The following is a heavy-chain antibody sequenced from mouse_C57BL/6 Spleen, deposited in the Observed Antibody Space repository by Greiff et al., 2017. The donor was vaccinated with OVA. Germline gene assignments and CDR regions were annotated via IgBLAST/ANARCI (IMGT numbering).Heavy chain of an antibody. CDR3: AREVITTVVPYYFDY. D-gene: IGHD1-1*01. Sequence: VHLVESGAELVKPGASVKISCKASGYAFSSYWMNWVKQRPGKGLEWIGQIYPGDGDTNYNGKFKGKATLTADKSSSTAYMQLSSLTSEDSAVYFCAREVITTVVPYYFDYWGQGTTLTVSS. V-gene: IGHV1-80*01. J-gene: IGHJ2*01. CDR2: IYPGDGDT. CDR1: GYAFSSYW.